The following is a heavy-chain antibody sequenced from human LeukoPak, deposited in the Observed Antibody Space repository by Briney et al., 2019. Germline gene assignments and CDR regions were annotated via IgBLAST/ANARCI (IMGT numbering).Heavy chain of an antibody. Sequence: ASVKVSCKASGYTFTGYYMHWVRQAPGQGLEWMGWINPNSGGTNYAQKFQGRVTMTRDTSISTAYMELSRLRSDDTAVYYCARGWELRSPEYYFDYWGQGTLVTVSS. V-gene: IGHV1-2*02. CDR2: INPNSGGT. J-gene: IGHJ4*02. CDR1: GYTFTGYY. D-gene: IGHD1-26*01. CDR3: ARGWELRSPEYYFDY.